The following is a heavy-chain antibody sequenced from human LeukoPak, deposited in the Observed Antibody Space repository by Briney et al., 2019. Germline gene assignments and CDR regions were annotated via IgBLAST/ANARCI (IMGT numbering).Heavy chain of an antibody. Sequence: ASVKVSCKASGGTFSSYAISWVRQAPGQGLEWMGGIIPIFGTANYAQKFQGRVTITADESTSTAYMELSSLRSEDTAVYYCASPTDTAMVPYYYGMDVWGQGTTVTASS. V-gene: IGHV1-69*13. J-gene: IGHJ6*02. CDR3: ASPTDTAMVPYYYGMDV. D-gene: IGHD5-18*01. CDR2: IIPIFGTA. CDR1: GGTFSSYA.